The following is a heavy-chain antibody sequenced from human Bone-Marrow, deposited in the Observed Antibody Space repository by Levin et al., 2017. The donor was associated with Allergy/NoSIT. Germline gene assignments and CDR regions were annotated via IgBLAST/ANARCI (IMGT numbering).Heavy chain of an antibody. V-gene: IGHV3-64*01. CDR2: ISSNGGST. D-gene: IGHD3-22*01. Sequence: GESLKISCAASGFTFSSYAMHWVRQAPGKGLEYVSAISSNGGSTYYANSVKGRFTISRDNSKNTLYLQMGSLRAEDMAVYYCARGKTYNYYDSSGYDYWGQGTLVTVSS. CDR3: ARGKTYNYYDSSGYDY. CDR1: GFTFSSYA. J-gene: IGHJ4*02.